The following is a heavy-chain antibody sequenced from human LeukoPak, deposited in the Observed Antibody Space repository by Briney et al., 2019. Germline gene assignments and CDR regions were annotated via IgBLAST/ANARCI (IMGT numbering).Heavy chain of an antibody. CDR2: ISTSGST. D-gene: IGHD4-17*01. CDR3: ARQNGDYLWYLDY. CDR1: GDSISSYS. Sequence: KSSETLSLTCTVSGDSISSYSWTWIRQPAGKGLEWIGRISTSGSTSYNPSLKSRVTMSLDTSKNQFSLRLTSVTAADTAIYYCARQNGDYLWYLDYWGQGTLVTVSS. J-gene: IGHJ4*02. V-gene: IGHV4-4*07.